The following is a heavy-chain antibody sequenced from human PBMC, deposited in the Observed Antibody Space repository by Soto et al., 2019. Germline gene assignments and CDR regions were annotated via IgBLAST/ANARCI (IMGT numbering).Heavy chain of an antibody. CDR2: IKSKTDGGTT. CDR3: TTDSVRHYYDSSGGYYYYGMDV. J-gene: IGHJ6*02. V-gene: IGHV3-15*01. CDR1: GFTFSNAW. Sequence: GGSLRLSCAASGFTFSNAWMSWVRQAPGKGLEWVGRIKSKTDGGTTDYAAPVKGRFTISRDDSKNTLYLQMNSLKTEDTAVYYCTTDSVRHYYDSSGGYYYYGMDVWGQGTTVTVS. D-gene: IGHD3-22*01.